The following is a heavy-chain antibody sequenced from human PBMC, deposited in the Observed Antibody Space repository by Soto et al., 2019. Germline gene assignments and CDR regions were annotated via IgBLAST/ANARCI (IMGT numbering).Heavy chain of an antibody. J-gene: IGHJ4*02. CDR3: ARIGSVGARYIDY. V-gene: IGHV4-39*01. D-gene: IGHD2-15*01. Sequence: QLQLQESGPGLVRPSETLSLTCTVSGGSISSSGYYWGWIRQPPGRGLDWIGNIYYSGVTYYNPSLKIRVTISLDTSRNQFSLNLYSVTAADTSVYFCARIGSVGARYIDYWGQGTLVSVSS. CDR2: IYYSGVT. CDR1: GGSISSSGYY.